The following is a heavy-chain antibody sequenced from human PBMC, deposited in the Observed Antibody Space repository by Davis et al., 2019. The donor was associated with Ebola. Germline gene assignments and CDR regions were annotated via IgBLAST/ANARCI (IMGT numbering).Heavy chain of an antibody. CDR3: AILGSPGSFEY. CDR1: GFTSGRYA. Sequence: GESLKISCAASGFTSGRYAMSWVRQAPGKGLEWVAAITDTGGRTHYADSVKGRFTISRDNAKNSLYLQMNSLRAEDSAFYYCAILGSPGSFEYWGQGTLVTVSS. D-gene: IGHD2-15*01. V-gene: IGHV3-23*01. J-gene: IGHJ4*02. CDR2: ITDTGGRT.